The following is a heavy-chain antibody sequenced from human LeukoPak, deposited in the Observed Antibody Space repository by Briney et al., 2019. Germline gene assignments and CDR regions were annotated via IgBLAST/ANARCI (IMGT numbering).Heavy chain of an antibody. D-gene: IGHD3-22*01. Sequence: SETLSLTCTVSGYSISSGYYWGWIRQPPGKGLEWIGNIYHSGSTYYNPSLKSRVTISVDTSKNQFSLKLNSVTAADTAVYYCARHDSSGPYNAFDIWGQGTMVTVSS. CDR1: GYSISSGYY. CDR3: ARHDSSGPYNAFDI. V-gene: IGHV4-38-2*02. CDR2: IYHSGST. J-gene: IGHJ3*02.